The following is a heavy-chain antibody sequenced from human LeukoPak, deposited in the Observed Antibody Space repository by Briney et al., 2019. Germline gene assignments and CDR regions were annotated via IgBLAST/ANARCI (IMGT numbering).Heavy chain of an antibody. CDR1: GFTFSDYY. CDR3: AKDSQWGKVGTKGGYFDY. Sequence: GGSLRLSCAASGFTFSDYYMSWIRQAPGKGLEWVSYISSSGSTIYYADSVKGRFTISRDNAKNSLYLQMNSLRAEDTAVYYCAKDSQWGKVGTKGGYFDYWGQGTLVTVSS. V-gene: IGHV3-11*04. D-gene: IGHD3-16*01. CDR2: ISSSGSTI. J-gene: IGHJ4*02.